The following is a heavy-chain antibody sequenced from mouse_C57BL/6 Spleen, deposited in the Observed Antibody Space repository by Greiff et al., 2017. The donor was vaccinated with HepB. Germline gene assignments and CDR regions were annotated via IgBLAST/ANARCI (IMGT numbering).Heavy chain of an antibody. CDR2: IDPNSGGT. CDR3: ARGGAFITTVVAFDY. Sequence: QVQLQQPGAELVKPGASVKLSCKASGYTFTSYWMHWVKQRPGRGLEWIGRIDPNSGGTKYNEKFKSKATLTVDKPSSTAYMQRSSLTSEDSAVYYCARGGAFITTVVAFDYWGQGTTLTVSS. J-gene: IGHJ2*01. D-gene: IGHD1-1*01. V-gene: IGHV1-72*01. CDR1: GYTFTSYW.